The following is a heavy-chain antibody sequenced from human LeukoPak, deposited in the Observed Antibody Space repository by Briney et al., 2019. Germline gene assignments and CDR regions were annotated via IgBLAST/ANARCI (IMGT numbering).Heavy chain of an antibody. Sequence: ASVKVSCKASGYTFTSYDINWVRQAPGQGLEWMGWINPNSGGTNYAQKFQGRVTMTRDTSISTAYMELSRLRSDDTAVYYCARDRVTYNWNYFDYWGQGTLVTVSS. D-gene: IGHD1-20*01. V-gene: IGHV1-2*02. CDR2: INPNSGGT. CDR1: GYTFTSYD. CDR3: ARDRVTYNWNYFDY. J-gene: IGHJ4*02.